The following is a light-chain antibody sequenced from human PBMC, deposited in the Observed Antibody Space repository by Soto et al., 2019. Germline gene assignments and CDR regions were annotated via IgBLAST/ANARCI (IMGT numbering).Light chain of an antibody. CDR3: SSYTSSSTPYV. Sequence: QSVLTQPASVSGSRGQSITISCTGTSSDVGGYNYVSCYQQHPGKAPKLMIYEVSNRPSGVSNRFSGSKSGNTASLTISGLQAEDEADYYCSSYTSSSTPYVFGTGTKVTVL. CDR1: SSDVGGYNY. V-gene: IGLV2-14*01. CDR2: EVS. J-gene: IGLJ1*01.